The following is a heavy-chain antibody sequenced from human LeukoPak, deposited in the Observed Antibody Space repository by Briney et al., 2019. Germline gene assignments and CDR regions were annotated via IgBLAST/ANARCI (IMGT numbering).Heavy chain of an antibody. V-gene: IGHV4-38-2*02. J-gene: IGHJ5*02. Sequence: SETLSLTCTVSGYSISSGYYWGWIRQPPRKGLEWIGSIYHSGSTYYNPSLKSRVTISVDTSKNQFSLRLSSVTAADTAVYYCAKEGYCSGGSCLGLGLFDPWGQGILVTVSS. CDR3: AKEGYCSGGSCLGLGLFDP. CDR1: GYSISSGYY. D-gene: IGHD2-15*01. CDR2: IYHSGST.